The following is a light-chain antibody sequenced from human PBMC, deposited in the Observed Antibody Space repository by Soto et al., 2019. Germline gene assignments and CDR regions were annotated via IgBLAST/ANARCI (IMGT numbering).Light chain of an antibody. CDR2: RNN. CDR3: AAWDDSLSGWV. CDR1: SSNIGSNY. V-gene: IGLV1-47*01. J-gene: IGLJ3*02. Sequence: QLVLTQPPSASGTAGERVTISCSGSSSNIGSNYVYWYQQLPGTAPKLLIYRNNQRPSGVPDRFSGSKSGTSASLAISGLRSEDEADYYCAAWDDSLSGWVFSGGTKLTVL.